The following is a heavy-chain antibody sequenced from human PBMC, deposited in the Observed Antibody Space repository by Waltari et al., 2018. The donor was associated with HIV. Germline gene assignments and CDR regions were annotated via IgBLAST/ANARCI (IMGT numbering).Heavy chain of an antibody. J-gene: IGHJ4*02. V-gene: IGHV3-23*01. D-gene: IGHD4-17*01. CDR1: GFPFSSYA. CDR2: ISGSGGST. Sequence: EVQLLESGGGLVQPGGYLRLSCAASGFPFSSYAMSWVRQAPGKGLEWVSAISGSGGSTYYADSVKGRFTISRDNSKNTLYLQMNSLRAEDTAVYYCAKDADGDYYFDYWGQGTLVTVSS. CDR3: AKDADGDYYFDY.